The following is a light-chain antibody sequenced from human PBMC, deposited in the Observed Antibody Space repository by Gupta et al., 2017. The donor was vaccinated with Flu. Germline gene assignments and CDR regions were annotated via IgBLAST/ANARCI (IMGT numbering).Light chain of an antibody. CDR2: EVF. J-gene: IGLJ3*02. Sequence: QSALTQPASVSGSPGQSITISCTGTSNDVGAYNYVSWYQHHPGKAPQLMIYEVFNRPLGVSNRFSGSKSGNTASLTISGLQAEDEADYYCSSYAGTSTLWLFGGGTQLTVL. CDR1: SNDVGAYNY. CDR3: SSYAGTSTLWL. V-gene: IGLV2-14*01.